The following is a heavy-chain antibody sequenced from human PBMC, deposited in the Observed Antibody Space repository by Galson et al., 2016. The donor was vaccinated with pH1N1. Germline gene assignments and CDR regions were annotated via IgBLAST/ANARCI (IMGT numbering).Heavy chain of an antibody. CDR1: GYSFTDYW. Sequence: QSGAEVKKPGESLRISCKGSGYSFTDYWISWVRQMPGKGLEWMGRIDPRDSYTNYSPSFQGHVTTSADKSINTAYLQWSSLKASDTAMYYCARHFYGVAANGMDVWGQGTTVTVSS. V-gene: IGHV5-10-1*01. J-gene: IGHJ6*02. CDR3: ARHFYGVAANGMDV. D-gene: IGHD2-15*01. CDR2: IDPRDSYT.